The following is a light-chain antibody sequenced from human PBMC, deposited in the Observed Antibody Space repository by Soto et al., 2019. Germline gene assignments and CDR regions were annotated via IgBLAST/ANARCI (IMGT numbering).Light chain of an antibody. Sequence: EIVLTQCPATVSLSPCDRATLSCRPSQSVSTYLAWYQQRPGQAPRLLIYDASNRATGIPARFSGSGSGTDFTLTISSLEPEDFAVYYCQQRSNWPTFGQGTKVHI. CDR3: QQRSNWPT. V-gene: IGKV3-11*01. CDR1: QSVSTY. J-gene: IGKJ1*01. CDR2: DAS.